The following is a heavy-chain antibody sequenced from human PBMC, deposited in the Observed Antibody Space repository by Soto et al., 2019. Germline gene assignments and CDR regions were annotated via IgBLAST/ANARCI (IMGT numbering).Heavy chain of an antibody. Sequence: ASVKVSCKASGYTFTSYYMHWVRQAPGQGLEWMGIINPSGGSTSYAQKFQGRVTMTRDTSTSTVYMELSSLRSEDTAVYYCARDINSGYSGSSYYYYYYMDVWGKGTTVTVSS. CDR1: GYTFTSYY. V-gene: IGHV1-46*03. J-gene: IGHJ6*03. D-gene: IGHD5-12*01. CDR3: ARDINSGYSGSSYYYYYYMDV. CDR2: INPSGGST.